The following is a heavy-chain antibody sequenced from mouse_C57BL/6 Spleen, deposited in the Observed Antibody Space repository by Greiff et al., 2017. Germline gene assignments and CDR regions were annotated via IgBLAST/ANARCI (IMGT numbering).Heavy chain of an antibody. CDR3: VRDPRYYRKGDWYFDV. CDR2: IRSKSSNYAT. V-gene: IGHV10-3*01. J-gene: IGHJ1*03. CDR1: GFTFNTYA. Sequence: EVKLVESGGGLVQPKGSLKLSCAASGFTFNTYAMHWVRQAPGKGLEWVARIRSKSSNYATYYADSVKDSFTISRDDSQSMLYLQMNNLQTEDTAMYYCVRDPRYYRKGDWYFDVWGTGTTVTVSS. D-gene: IGHD2-3*01.